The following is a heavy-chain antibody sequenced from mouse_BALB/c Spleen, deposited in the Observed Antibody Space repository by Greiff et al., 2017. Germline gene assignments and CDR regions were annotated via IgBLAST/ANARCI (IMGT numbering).Heavy chain of an antibody. Sequence: EVQLQQSGPELVKPGASVKISCKASGYSFTGYYMHWVKQSHVKSLEWIGRINPYNGATSYNQNFKDKASLTVDKSSSTAYMELHSLTSEDSAVYYCAREGSHYEGVDYWGQGTSVTVSS. CDR3: AREGSHYEGVDY. CDR1: GYSFTGYY. J-gene: IGHJ4*01. D-gene: IGHD2-4*01. CDR2: INPYNGAT. V-gene: IGHV1-26*01.